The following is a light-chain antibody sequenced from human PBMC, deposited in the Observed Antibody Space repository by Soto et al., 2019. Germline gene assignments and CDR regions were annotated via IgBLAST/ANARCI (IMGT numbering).Light chain of an antibody. CDR1: QSVSSSY. CDR3: QQFGSSPPIT. V-gene: IGKV3-20*01. Sequence: EIVLTQSPGTLSLTPGERATLSCRASQSVSSSYLAWYQQKPGQAPRLLIYGASSRATGIPDRFSGSGSGTDFTLTISIREPEDVAVYFCQQFGSSPPITFGQGTRLEIK. J-gene: IGKJ5*01. CDR2: GAS.